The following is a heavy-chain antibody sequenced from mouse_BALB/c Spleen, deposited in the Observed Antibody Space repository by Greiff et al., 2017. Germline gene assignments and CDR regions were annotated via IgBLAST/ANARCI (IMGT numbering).Heavy chain of an antibody. CDR1: GYTFSSYW. V-gene: IGHV1-9*01. J-gene: IGHJ4*01. CDR3: ARRLYDYDEAMDY. CDR2: ILPGSGST. Sequence: QVQLKESGAELMKPGASVKISCKATGYTFSSYWIEWVKQRPGHGLEWIGEILPGSGSTNYNEKFKGKATFTADTSSNTAYMQLSSLTSEDSAVYYCARRLYDYDEAMDYWGQGTSVTVSS. D-gene: IGHD2-4*01.